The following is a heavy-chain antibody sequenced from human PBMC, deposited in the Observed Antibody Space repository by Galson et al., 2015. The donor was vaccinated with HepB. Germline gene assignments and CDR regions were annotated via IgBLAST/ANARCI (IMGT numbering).Heavy chain of an antibody. CDR3: ARGYCSGGSCRRWEMDAVDI. Sequence: SLRLSCAASGFTFSSYWMSWVRQAPGKGLEWVANIKQDGSEKYYVDSVKGRFTISRDNAKNSLYLQMNSLRAEDTAVYYCARGYCSGGSCRRWEMDAVDIWGQGTMVTVSS. V-gene: IGHV3-7*01. CDR1: GFTFSSYW. J-gene: IGHJ3*02. CDR2: IKQDGSEK. D-gene: IGHD2-15*01.